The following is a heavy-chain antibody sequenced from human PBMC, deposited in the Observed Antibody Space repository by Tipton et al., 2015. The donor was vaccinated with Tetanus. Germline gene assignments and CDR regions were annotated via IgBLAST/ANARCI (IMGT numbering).Heavy chain of an antibody. V-gene: IGHV4-59*12. CDR3: ARDPGIASAGLWFDP. CDR1: GSSMSSYY. J-gene: IGHJ5*02. D-gene: IGHD6-13*01. CDR2: ITYSART. Sequence: TLSLTCSVSGSSMSSYYWSWIRQTPGNRLEWIGYITYSARTKYNPSLTSRVTLSLEASKNEFSLRLTSVTVADTAVYYCARDPGIASAGLWFDPWGQGTLVTVSS.